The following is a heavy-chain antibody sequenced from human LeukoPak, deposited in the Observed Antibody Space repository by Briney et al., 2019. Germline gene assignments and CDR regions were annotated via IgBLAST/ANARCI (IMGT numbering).Heavy chain of an antibody. CDR2: IYPDDSDT. D-gene: IGHD3-22*01. V-gene: IGHV5-51*01. Sequence: GESLQIYCKGSGYRFNAYWIAWVRQMPGKGLEWMGIIYPDDSDTRYSPSFQGQVTISADKSVRTAYLQWSSLKASDTAMYYCARPNITSYYDSRGYDAFDVWGQGTMVTVSS. CDR3: ARPNITSYYDSRGYDAFDV. J-gene: IGHJ3*01. CDR1: GYRFNAYW.